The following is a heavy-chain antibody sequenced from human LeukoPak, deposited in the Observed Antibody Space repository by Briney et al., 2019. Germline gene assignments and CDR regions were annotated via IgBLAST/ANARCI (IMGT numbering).Heavy chain of an antibody. V-gene: IGHV3-23*01. Sequence: GGSLRLSCAASGFTFSTYAMSWVRQAPGKGLEWVSSISGSGGSTYYADSVKGRFTLSRDNSTNTLYLQMNSLRAKDTAVYYCAKEAASGLEKVTHFDHWGQGTLVTVSS. D-gene: IGHD5-24*01. CDR2: ISGSGGST. CDR3: AKEAASGLEKVTHFDH. J-gene: IGHJ4*02. CDR1: GFTFSTYA.